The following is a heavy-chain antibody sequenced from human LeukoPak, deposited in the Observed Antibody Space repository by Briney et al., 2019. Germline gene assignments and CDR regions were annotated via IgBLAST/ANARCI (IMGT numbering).Heavy chain of an antibody. D-gene: IGHD3-3*02. CDR2: IYTSGST. V-gene: IGHV4-4*07. J-gene: IGHJ4*02. CDR3: ARHVGARHSDY. CDR1: DDSISTYY. Sequence: SETLSLTCTVSDDSISTYYWSWIRQPAGKGLEWIGRIYTSGSTIYHPSLKSRVTMSVDTSKMQFSLKLSSVTAADTAVYYCARHVGARHSDYWGQGTLVTVSS.